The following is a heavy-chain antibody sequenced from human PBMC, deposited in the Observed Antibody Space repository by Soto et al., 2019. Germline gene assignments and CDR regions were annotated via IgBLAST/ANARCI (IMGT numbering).Heavy chain of an antibody. CDR2: INHSGST. CDR3: ARGRTTKVREVKKKWFDP. V-gene: IGHV4-34*01. D-gene: IGHD3-10*01. J-gene: IGHJ5*02. CDR1: GGSFSGYY. Sequence: SETLYLTCAVYGGSFSGYYWSWIRQPPGKGLEWIGEINHSGSTNYNPSLKSRVTISVDTSKNQFSLELSSVTAADTAVYYCARGRTTKVREVKKKWFDPWGEGTLLNVSS.